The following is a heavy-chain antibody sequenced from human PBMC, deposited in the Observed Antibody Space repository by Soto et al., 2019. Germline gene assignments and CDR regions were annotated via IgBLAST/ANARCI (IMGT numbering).Heavy chain of an antibody. CDR3: SKDCGKAVAGFFDY. CDR1: GFTFSSYA. J-gene: IGHJ4*02. CDR2: ISGSGGST. Sequence: PGGSLRLSCAASGFTFSSYAMSWVRQAPGKGLEWVSAISGSGGSTYYADSVKGRFTISRDNSKNTLYLQMNSLRAEYTAVYYYSKDCGKAVAGFFDYGGQGTLVSVSS. D-gene: IGHD6-19*01. V-gene: IGHV3-23*01.